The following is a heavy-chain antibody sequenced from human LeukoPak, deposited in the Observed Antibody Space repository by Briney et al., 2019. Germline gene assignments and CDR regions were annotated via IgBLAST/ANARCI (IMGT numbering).Heavy chain of an antibody. CDR2: IYYSGST. Sequence: SETLSLTCTVSGGSISSSSYYWGWIRQPSGKGLEWIGSIYYSGSTYYNPSLKSRVTISVDTSKNQFSLKLSSVTAADTAVYYCARVLRFLEWLSGQNWGQGTLVTVSS. V-gene: IGHV4-39*07. J-gene: IGHJ4*02. D-gene: IGHD3-3*01. CDR3: ARVLRFLEWLSGQN. CDR1: GGSISSSSYY.